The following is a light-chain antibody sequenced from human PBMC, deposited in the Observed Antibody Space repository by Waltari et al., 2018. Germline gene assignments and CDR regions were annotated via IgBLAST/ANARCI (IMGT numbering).Light chain of an antibody. J-gene: IGKJ1*01. CDR2: GAS. V-gene: IGKV3-20*01. CDR1: QSVSSSY. CDR3: QQYGSSPRT. Sequence: EIVLTQSPGTLSLSPRERATLPCRARQSVSSSYLAWYQQKPGQAPRLLIYGASSRATGIPDRFSGSGSGTEFTLTISRLEPEDFAVYYCQQYGSSPRTFGQGTKVEIK.